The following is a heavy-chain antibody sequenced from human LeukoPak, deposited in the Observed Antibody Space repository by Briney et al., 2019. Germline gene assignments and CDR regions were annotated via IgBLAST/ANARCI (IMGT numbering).Heavy chain of an antibody. CDR3: AREGYSSSWYFHDY. D-gene: IGHD6-13*01. V-gene: IGHV1-18*01. CDR2: ISAYNGNT. Sequence: ASVKVSCKASGYTFTNYGVDWVRQAPGQGLEGMGWISAYNGNTKNAQKFQGRVTMTTDTSTSTAYMELRSLRSDDTAVYYCAREGYSSSWYFHDYWGQGTLVTVSS. J-gene: IGHJ4*02. CDR1: GYTFTNYG.